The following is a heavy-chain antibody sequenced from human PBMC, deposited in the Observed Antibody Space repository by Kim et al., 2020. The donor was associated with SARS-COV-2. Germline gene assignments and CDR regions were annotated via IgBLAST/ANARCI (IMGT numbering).Heavy chain of an antibody. CDR3: ARHEAPGDSGSYSDDYLFDR. CDR2: IYYSGST. CDR1: GGSISSYY. J-gene: IGHJ5*02. Sequence: SETLSLTCTVAGGSISSYYWSWIRQPPVKGLEWIGYIYYSGSTNYNPSLKSRSTISVDTSKNQFSLKLSSVTAADTAVYYCARHEAPGDSGSYSDDYLFDRWGQGTLVTVSS. V-gene: IGHV4-59*08. D-gene: IGHD1-26*01.